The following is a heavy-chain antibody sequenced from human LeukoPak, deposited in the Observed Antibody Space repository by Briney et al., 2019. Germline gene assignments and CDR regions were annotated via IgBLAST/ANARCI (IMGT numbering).Heavy chain of an antibody. CDR3: AKGVVPAAYYGMDV. CDR1: GFTFSSYG. V-gene: IGHV3-30*18. CDR2: ISYDGSNK. Sequence: GGSLRLSCAASGFTFSSYGMHWVRQAPGKGLEWVAVISYDGSNKYYADSVKGRFTISRDNSMNTLYLQMNSLRAEDTAVYYCAKGVVPAAYYGMDVWGQGNPGHRLL. J-gene: IGHJ6*02. D-gene: IGHD2-2*01.